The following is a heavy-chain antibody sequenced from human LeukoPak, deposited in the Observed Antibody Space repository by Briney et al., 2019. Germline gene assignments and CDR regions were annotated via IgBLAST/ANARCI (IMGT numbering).Heavy chain of an antibody. D-gene: IGHD3-9*01. CDR1: GFTFDDYA. CDR2: ISGDGGSR. CDR3: AKDPHVGRVLRYFDYGMDV. J-gene: IGHJ6*02. Sequence: AGGSLRLSCAASGFTFDDYAMHWVRQAPGKGLEWVSLISGDGGSRYYAYSVRGRFTISRDNSKNSLYLQMNSLRAEDTALYDYAKDPHVGRVLRYFDYGMDVWGQGATVTVSS. V-gene: IGHV3-43*02.